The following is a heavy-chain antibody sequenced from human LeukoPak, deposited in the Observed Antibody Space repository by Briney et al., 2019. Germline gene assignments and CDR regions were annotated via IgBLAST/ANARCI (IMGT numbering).Heavy chain of an antibody. J-gene: IGHJ3*01. V-gene: IGHV1-2*02. Sequence: ASAKVSCKASGYTFTGYYMHWVRQAPGQGLEWMGWINPNNGGTNYAQKFQGRVTMTRDTSISTAYMDLSRLKSDDTAVYYCAREGYGGGQDFDVWGQGTTFTVS. CDR3: AREGYGGGQDFDV. CDR1: GYTFTGYY. CDR2: INPNNGGT. D-gene: IGHD1-26*01.